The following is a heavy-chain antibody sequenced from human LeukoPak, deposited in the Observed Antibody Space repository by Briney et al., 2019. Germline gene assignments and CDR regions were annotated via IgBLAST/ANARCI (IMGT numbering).Heavy chain of an antibody. Sequence: ASVKVSCKASGYTFTSYYMHWVRQAPGQGLEWMGIINPSGGSTSYAQKFQGRVTMTRDMSTSTVYMELSNLRSEDTAVYYCARGGRDSYARDYFDSWGQGTLVTVSS. V-gene: IGHV1-46*01. D-gene: IGHD5-18*01. CDR1: GYTFTSYY. J-gene: IGHJ4*02. CDR2: INPSGGST. CDR3: ARGGRDSYARDYFDS.